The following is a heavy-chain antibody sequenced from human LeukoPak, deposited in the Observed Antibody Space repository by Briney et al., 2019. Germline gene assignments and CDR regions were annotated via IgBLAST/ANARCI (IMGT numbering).Heavy chain of an antibody. CDR1: GYTLTELS. D-gene: IGHD3-10*01. Sequence: GASVKVSCKVSGYTLTELSMHWVRQAPGKGLEWMGGFDPEDGETIYAQKFQGRVTMTEDTSTDTAYMELSSLRSEDTAVYYCATVRDYYGSGRGLLLYGMDVWGQGTTVTVSS. V-gene: IGHV1-24*01. CDR2: FDPEDGET. CDR3: ATVRDYYGSGRGLLLYGMDV. J-gene: IGHJ6*02.